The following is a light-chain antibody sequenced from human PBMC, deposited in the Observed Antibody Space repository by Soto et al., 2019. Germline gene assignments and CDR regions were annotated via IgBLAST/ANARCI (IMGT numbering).Light chain of an antibody. CDR1: QSVSSY. Sequence: EIVLTQSPATLSLSPGERATLSCRASQSVSSYLAWYQQKPGQAPRLLIYGASIRPAGIPDRFSGSGSGTDFTLTINRLEPEDFAVYYCQQYAKLPITFGLGTRLDIK. J-gene: IGKJ5*01. V-gene: IGKV3-20*01. CDR3: QQYAKLPIT. CDR2: GAS.